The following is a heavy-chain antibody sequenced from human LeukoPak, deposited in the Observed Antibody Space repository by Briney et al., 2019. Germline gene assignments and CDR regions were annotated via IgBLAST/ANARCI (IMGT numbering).Heavy chain of an antibody. CDR3: ARVPVTRLYYFDY. CDR2: ISAYNGNT. V-gene: IGHV1-18*01. D-gene: IGHD2-21*02. Sequence: ASVKVSCKASGYTFTSYGISWVRQAPGQGLEWMGWISAYNGNTNYAQKLQGRVTMTRDTSTSTVYMELSSLRSEDTAVYYCARVPVTRLYYFDYWGQGTLVTVSS. CDR1: GYTFTSYG. J-gene: IGHJ4*02.